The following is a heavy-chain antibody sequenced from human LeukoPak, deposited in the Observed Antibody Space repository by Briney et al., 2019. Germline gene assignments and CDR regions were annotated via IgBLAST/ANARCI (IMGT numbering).Heavy chain of an antibody. CDR2: IYNSGST. D-gene: IGHD5-24*01. CDR3: ARSRDGYNLDY. V-gene: IGHV4-59*01. Sequence: PSETLSLTCTVSGGSIGSYYWTWIRQPPGRGLEWSGYIYNSGSTNYNPSLKSRVTISVDTSKNQLSLKLSSVTAADTAVYYCARSRDGYNLDYWGQGTLVTVSS. CDR1: GGSIGSYY. J-gene: IGHJ4*02.